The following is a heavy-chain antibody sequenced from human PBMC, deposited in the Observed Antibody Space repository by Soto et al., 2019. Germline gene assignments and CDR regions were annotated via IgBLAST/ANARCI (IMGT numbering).Heavy chain of an antibody. D-gene: IGHD6-13*01. CDR1: GFSLSTSGVG. V-gene: IGHV2-5*01. J-gene: IGHJ4*02. CDR2: IYWNDDR. CDR3: AHLWQQLVLFDY. Sequence: SGRTLVNPTQTLTLTCTFSGFSLSTSGVGVGWIRQPPGKALEWLALIYWNDDRRYSPSLKSRLTITKDTSKNQVVLTMTNMDPVDTATYYCAHLWQQLVLFDYWGQGTLVTVSS.